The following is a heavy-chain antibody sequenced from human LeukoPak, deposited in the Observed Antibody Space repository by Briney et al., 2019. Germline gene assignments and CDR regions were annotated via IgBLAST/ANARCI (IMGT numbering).Heavy chain of an antibody. CDR2: ISPYNGNT. Sequence: ASVKVSCRTSGFTFTSYTISWLRQAPGQGLEWVGCISPYNGNTNYAQKVQGRVTMTTDTSTSSAYMELRSLRSDDTAMYYCARVMMTVITAHAFEIWGPGTMVTVSS. CDR1: GFTFTSYT. D-gene: IGHD4-23*01. V-gene: IGHV1-18*01. J-gene: IGHJ3*02. CDR3: ARVMMTVITAHAFEI.